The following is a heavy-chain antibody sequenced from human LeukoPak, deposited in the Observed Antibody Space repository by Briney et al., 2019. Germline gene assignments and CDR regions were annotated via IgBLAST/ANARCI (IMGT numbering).Heavy chain of an antibody. CDR1: GGSFSGYY. CDR2: INHSGSA. Sequence: SETLSLTCAVYGGSFSGYYWSWIRQPPGKGLEWIGEINHSGSANYNPSLKSRVTMSVHTSKNQVSLKLTSVTAADTAVFYCARLHDYGDGIDYWGQGTLVTVSS. CDR3: ARLHDYGDGIDY. V-gene: IGHV4-34*01. D-gene: IGHD4-17*01. J-gene: IGHJ4*02.